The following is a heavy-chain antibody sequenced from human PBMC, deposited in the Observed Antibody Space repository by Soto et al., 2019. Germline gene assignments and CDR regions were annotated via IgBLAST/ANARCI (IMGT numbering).Heavy chain of an antibody. CDR3: ARGGRKWLVTSDFNY. J-gene: IGHJ4*02. D-gene: IGHD6-19*01. CDR2: VSHDGRNT. CDR1: GFTFSDYA. Sequence: VQLVESGGGVVQPGRSLRLSCAASGFTFSDYAMHWVRQAPGKGLEWVAVVSHDGRNTHYADSVKGRFTISRDSSKNTVSLEMSSLRAEDTAVYYCARGGRKWLVTSDFNYWGQGALVTVSS. V-gene: IGHV3-30*03.